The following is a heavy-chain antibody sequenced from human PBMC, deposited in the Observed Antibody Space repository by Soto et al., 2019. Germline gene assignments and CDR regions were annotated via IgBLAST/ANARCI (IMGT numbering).Heavy chain of an antibody. CDR1: GYTFASYA. CDR2: INAGNGNT. CDR3: ARSIVVVTAIDY. Sequence: ASVKVSCKASGYTFASYAMHWVRQAPGQRLEWMGWINAGNGNTKYSQKFQGRVTITRDTSASTAYMELSSLRSEDTAVYYCARSIVVVTAIDYWGQGSLVTVSS. D-gene: IGHD2-21*02. J-gene: IGHJ4*02. V-gene: IGHV1-3*01.